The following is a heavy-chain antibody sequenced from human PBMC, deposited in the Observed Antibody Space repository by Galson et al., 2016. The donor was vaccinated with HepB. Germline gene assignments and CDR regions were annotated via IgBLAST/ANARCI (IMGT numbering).Heavy chain of an antibody. J-gene: IGHJ4*02. CDR2: TSSDGNHK. CDR3: ARDKQWLVYFDY. V-gene: IGHV3-30*03. CDR1: GFSFSSFG. D-gene: IGHD6-19*01. Sequence: SLRLSCAASGFSFSSFGMHWVRQAPGKGLEWVALTSSDGNHKFYADSGRGRFIVSRDNSENTLFPQMDSLRPEDTAVYYCARDKQWLVYFDYWGQGTLVTVSS.